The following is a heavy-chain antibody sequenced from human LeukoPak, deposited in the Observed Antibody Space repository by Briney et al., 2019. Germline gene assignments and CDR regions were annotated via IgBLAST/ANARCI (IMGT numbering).Heavy chain of an antibody. CDR1: GGSISSHY. Sequence: KPSETLSLTCTVSGGSISSHYWSWIRQPPGKGLEWIGYIYYSGSTNYNPSLKSRVTISVDTSKNQFSLKLSSVTAADTAVYYCARHRAESYYGSGRLDYWGQGTLVTVS. CDR2: IYYSGST. J-gene: IGHJ4*02. V-gene: IGHV4-59*11. D-gene: IGHD3-10*01. CDR3: ARHRAESYYGSGRLDY.